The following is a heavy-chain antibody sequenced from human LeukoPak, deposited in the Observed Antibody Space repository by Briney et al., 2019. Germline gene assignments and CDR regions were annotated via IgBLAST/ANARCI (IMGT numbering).Heavy chain of an antibody. D-gene: IGHD4-23*01. CDR2: ISSNGNNT. CDR1: GFMFSDYA. Sequence: GGSLRLSCAASGFMFSDYAIHWVRQAPGKRPEYVSAISSNGNNTYYGNSVRGRFTISRDNSNNMVFLQMGSLGREDTAVYYCARETYGGNDFWGQGTLVTVSS. J-gene: IGHJ4*02. V-gene: IGHV3-64*01. CDR3: ARETYGGNDF.